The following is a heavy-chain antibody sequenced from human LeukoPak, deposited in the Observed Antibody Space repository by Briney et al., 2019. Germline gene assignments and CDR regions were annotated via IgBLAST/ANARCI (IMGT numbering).Heavy chain of an antibody. CDR3: ARNSRGFDY. J-gene: IGHJ4*02. V-gene: IGHV4-4*07. D-gene: IGHD6-13*01. CDR2: IYTSGST. Sequence: ASETLSLTCTVSGGSISSYYWSWIRQPAGKGLGWIGRIYTSGSTNYNPSLKSRVTMSVDTSKNQFSLKLSSVTAADTAVYYCARNSRGFDYWGQGTLVTVSS. CDR1: GGSISSYY.